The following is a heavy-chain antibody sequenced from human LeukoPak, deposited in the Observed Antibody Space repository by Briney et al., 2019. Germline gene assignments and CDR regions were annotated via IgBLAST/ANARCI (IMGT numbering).Heavy chain of an antibody. D-gene: IGHD1-1*01. Sequence: GGSLRLSCAASGFTFSTYGMHWVRQAPGKGLEWVVVISYDGNNKYYADSVKGRFTISRDNSKNTLYLQINSLRAEDTAVYYCARDSVAAIGTGYYYYGMDVWGQGTTVTVSS. CDR2: ISYDGNNK. V-gene: IGHV3-30*03. CDR1: GFTFSTYG. J-gene: IGHJ6*02. CDR3: ARDSVAAIGTGYYYYGMDV.